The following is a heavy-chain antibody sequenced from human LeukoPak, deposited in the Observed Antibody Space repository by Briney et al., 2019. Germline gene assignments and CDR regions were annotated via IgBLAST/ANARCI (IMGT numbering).Heavy chain of an antibody. CDR2: FGAYNGNT. CDR1: GYTFTSYG. D-gene: IGHD3-3*01. Sequence: ASVKVSCKASGYTFTSYGISWVRQAPGQGLEWMGWFGAYNGNTNYAQKLQGRVTMTTDTSTSTAYMELRSLRSDDTAVYYCAREMRDYDFWSGYLDYWGQGTLVTVSS. J-gene: IGHJ4*02. CDR3: AREMRDYDFWSGYLDY. V-gene: IGHV1-18*01.